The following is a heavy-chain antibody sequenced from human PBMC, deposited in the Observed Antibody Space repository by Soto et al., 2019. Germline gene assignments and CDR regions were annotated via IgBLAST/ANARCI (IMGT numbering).Heavy chain of an antibody. J-gene: IGHJ6*02. CDR3: ARDGTWIHIWFKKYGMDV. Sequence: PPASVKVSCKASGYTFTSYGISWVRQAPGQGLEWMGWISAYNGNTNYAQKLQGRVTMTTDTSTSTAYMELRSLRSDDTAVYYCARDGTWIHIWFKKYGMDVWGQGPTVTVYS. CDR2: ISAYNGNT. CDR1: GYTFTSYG. V-gene: IGHV1-18*04. D-gene: IGHD5-18*01.